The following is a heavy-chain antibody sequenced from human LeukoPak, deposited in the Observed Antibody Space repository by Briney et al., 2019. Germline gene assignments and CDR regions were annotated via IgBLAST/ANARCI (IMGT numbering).Heavy chain of an antibody. CDR2: KSYDGSNK. D-gene: IGHD6-19*01. CDR3: ARSSGWYYYYYGMDV. CDR1: GFTFSSYG. V-gene: IGHV3-30*03. Sequence: GGSLRLSCAASGFTFSSYGMHWVRQAPGKGLEWVAVKSYDGSNKYYADSVKGRFTISRDNSKNTLYLQMNSLRAEDTAVYYCARSSGWYYYYYGMDVWGQGTTVTVSS. J-gene: IGHJ6*02.